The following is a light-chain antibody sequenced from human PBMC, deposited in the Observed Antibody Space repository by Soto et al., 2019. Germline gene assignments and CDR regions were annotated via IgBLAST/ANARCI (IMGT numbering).Light chain of an antibody. J-gene: IGKJ1*01. CDR1: QSVSIN. CDR2: GAS. V-gene: IGKV3-15*01. CDR3: QQYNNWPQT. Sequence: EIVMTQSPATLSVSPGERVTLSRRASQSVSINLAWYQQKPGQAPRLLVYGASARATGIPARFSGSGSGTEFTLTISSLQSEDFAVYYCQQYNNWPQTFGQGTKVDIK.